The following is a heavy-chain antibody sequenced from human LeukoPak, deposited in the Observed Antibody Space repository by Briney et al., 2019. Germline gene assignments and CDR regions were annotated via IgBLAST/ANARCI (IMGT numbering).Heavy chain of an antibody. CDR2: ISSSGSTI. J-gene: IGHJ4*02. CDR3: ARVVAARDYFDY. Sequence: PGGSLRLACAASGFTFSSYEMNWVRQAPGKGQEWVSYISSSGSTIYYADSVKGRFTISRDNAKNSLYLQMNSLRAEDTAVYYCARVVAARDYFDYWGQGTLVTVSS. V-gene: IGHV3-48*03. CDR1: GFTFSSYE. D-gene: IGHD2-15*01.